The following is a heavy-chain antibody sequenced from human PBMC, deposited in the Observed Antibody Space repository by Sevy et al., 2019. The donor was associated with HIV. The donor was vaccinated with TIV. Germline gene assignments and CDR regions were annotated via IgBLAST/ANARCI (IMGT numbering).Heavy chain of an antibody. J-gene: IGHJ5*02. CDR3: ASLPGGWGGRGFDP. D-gene: IGHD6-19*01. V-gene: IGHV4-39*01. CDR2: IYYSGST. CDR1: GGSISSSSYY. Sequence: SETLYLTCTVSGGSISSSSYYWGWIRQPPGKGLEWIGSIYYSGSTYYNPSLKSRVTISVDTSKNQFSLKLSSVTAADTAVYYCASLPGGWGGRGFDPWGQGTLVTVSS.